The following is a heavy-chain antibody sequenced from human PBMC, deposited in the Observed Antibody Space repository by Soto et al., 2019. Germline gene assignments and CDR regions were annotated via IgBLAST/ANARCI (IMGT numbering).Heavy chain of an antibody. CDR2: ISHLENT. CDR3: ARGGGYDSFDY. V-gene: IGHV4-30-2*06. J-gene: IGHJ4*02. CDR1: GASISYGGFS. Sequence: PSETLSLTCTVSGASISYGGFSWSWIRQSPGNGLEWIGYISHLENTYLHPSFKSRLTMSIDRTRNQFSLKLSSVTAADMAVYYCARGGGYDSFDYWGQGVLVTVSS. D-gene: IGHD5-12*01.